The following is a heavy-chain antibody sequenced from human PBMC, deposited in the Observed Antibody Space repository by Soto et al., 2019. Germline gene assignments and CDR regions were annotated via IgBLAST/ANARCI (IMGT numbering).Heavy chain of an antibody. CDR1: GFTFSSYA. CDR2: ISGSGGST. V-gene: IGHV3-23*01. J-gene: IGHJ1*01. CDR3: AKRGGLRYFDWLSPGEYFQH. D-gene: IGHD3-9*01. Sequence: GGSLRLSCAASGFTFSSYAMSWVRQAPGKGPESVSAISGSGGSTYYADSVKGRFTISRDNSKNTLYLQMNSLRAEDTAVYYCAKRGGLRYFDWLSPGEYFQHWGQGTLVTVSS.